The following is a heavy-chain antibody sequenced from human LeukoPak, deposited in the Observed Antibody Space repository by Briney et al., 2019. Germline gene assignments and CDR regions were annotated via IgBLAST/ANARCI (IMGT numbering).Heavy chain of an antibody. CDR1: GFTFSSCS. D-gene: IGHD3-3*01. J-gene: IGHJ4*02. CDR3: ARDQYYAFDY. Sequence: GGSLRLSCAASGFTFSSCSMNWVRQAPGKGLEWVSYITSRSSTIHYADSVKGRFTISRDNAKNSLYLQMNSLRAEDTAVYYCARDQYYAFDYWGQGALVTVSS. CDR2: ITSRSSTI. V-gene: IGHV3-48*01.